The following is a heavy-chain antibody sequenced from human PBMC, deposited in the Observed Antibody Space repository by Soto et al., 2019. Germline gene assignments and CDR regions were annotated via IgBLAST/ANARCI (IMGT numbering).Heavy chain of an antibody. CDR1: GFTFSSYG. D-gene: IGHD4-17*01. CDR2: IWYDGSNK. CDR3: ARERSTVTKPSSHPYYFDY. V-gene: IGHV3-33*01. J-gene: IGHJ4*02. Sequence: GGSLRLSCAASGFTFSSYGMHWVRQAPGKGLEWVAVIWYDGSNKYYADSVKGRFTISRDNSKNTLYLQMNSLRAEDTAVYYCARERSTVTKPSSHPYYFDYWGQGTLVTVSS.